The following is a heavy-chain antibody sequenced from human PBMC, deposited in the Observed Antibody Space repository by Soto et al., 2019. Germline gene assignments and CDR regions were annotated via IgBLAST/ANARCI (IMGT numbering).Heavy chain of an antibody. J-gene: IGHJ6*03. D-gene: IGHD2-2*01. CDR1: GYTFTSYG. V-gene: IGHV1-18*01. CDR2: ISAYNGNT. Sequence: ASVKVSCKASGYTFTSYGISWVRQAPGQGLEWMGWISAYNGNTNYAQKLQGRVTMTTDTSTSTAYMELRSLRSDDTAVYYCARGIVVVPAPSGVNYYYYMDVWGKGTTVTVSS. CDR3: ARGIVVVPAPSGVNYYYYMDV.